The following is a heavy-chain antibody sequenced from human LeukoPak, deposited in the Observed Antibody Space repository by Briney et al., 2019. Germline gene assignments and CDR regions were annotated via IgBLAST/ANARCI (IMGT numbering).Heavy chain of an antibody. D-gene: IGHD3-3*01. Sequence: ASVKVSCKASGYTFTSYGISWVRQAPGQGLEWMGWISAYNGNTNYAQKLQGRVTMTTDTSTSTAYMELRSLRSDDTAVYYCARLYDFWSGYGYYFDYWGQGTLVTVSS. CDR1: GYTFTSYG. CDR2: ISAYNGNT. CDR3: ARLYDFWSGYGYYFDY. V-gene: IGHV1-18*01. J-gene: IGHJ4*02.